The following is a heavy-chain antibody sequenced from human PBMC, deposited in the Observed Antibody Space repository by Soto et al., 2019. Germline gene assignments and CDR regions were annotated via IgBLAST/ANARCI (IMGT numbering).Heavy chain of an antibody. CDR2: ISYDGSNK. D-gene: IGHD3-22*01. V-gene: IGHV3-30*18. Sequence: QVQLVESGGGVVQPGRSLRLSCAASGFTFSSYGMHWVRQAPGKGLEWVAVISYDGSNKYYADSVKGRFTISRDNSKNPLYLQMNSLRAEDTAVYYCAKEGRYYDSSGYSPFDYWGQGTLVTVSS. CDR1: GFTFSSYG. CDR3: AKEGRYYDSSGYSPFDY. J-gene: IGHJ4*02.